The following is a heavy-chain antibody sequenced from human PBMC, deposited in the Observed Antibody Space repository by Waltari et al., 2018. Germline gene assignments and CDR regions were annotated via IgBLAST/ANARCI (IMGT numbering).Heavy chain of an antibody. CDR2: INAGNGNT. J-gene: IGHJ6*02. D-gene: IGHD6-13*01. Sequence: QVQLVQSGAEVKKPGASVKVSCKASGYTFTSYAMHWVRQAPGQRLEWMGWINAGNGNTKYSQKFQGRVTITRDTSASTAYMELSSLRSEDTAVYYWARGDEQQPEGYYYYGMDVWGQGTTVTVSS. CDR1: GYTFTSYA. V-gene: IGHV1-3*01. CDR3: ARGDEQQPEGYYYYGMDV.